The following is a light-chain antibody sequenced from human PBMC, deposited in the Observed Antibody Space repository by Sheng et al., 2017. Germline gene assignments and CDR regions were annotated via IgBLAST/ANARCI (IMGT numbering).Light chain of an antibody. CDR1: QGISNY. CDR3: QQYGSSSIT. V-gene: IGKV1-27*01. J-gene: IGKJ5*01. Sequence: DIQMTQSPSSLSASVGDRVTITCRASQGISNYLAWYQQKPGKVPKLLISAASTLQSGVPSRFSGSGSGTDFTLTISRLEPEDFAVYYCQQYGSSSITFGQGTRLEIK. CDR2: AAS.